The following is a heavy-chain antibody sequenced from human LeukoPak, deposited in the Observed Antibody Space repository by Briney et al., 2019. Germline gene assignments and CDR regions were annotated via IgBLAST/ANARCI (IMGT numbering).Heavy chain of an antibody. J-gene: IGHJ4*02. CDR1: GGTFSSYA. Sequence: GPSVKVSCKASGGTFSSYAISWVRQAPGQGLEWMGRIIPIFGTANYAQKLQGRVTITTDESTSTAYMELSSLRSEDTAVYYCARDRTYSSGLYFDYWGQGTLVTVSS. D-gene: IGHD6-19*01. CDR2: IIPIFGTA. V-gene: IGHV1-69*05. CDR3: ARDRTYSSGLYFDY.